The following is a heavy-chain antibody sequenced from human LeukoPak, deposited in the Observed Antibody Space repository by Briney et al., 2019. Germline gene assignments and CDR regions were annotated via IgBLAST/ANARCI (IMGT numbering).Heavy chain of an antibody. CDR1: GFTFSSYA. CDR2: ISGSGGST. V-gene: IGHV3-23*01. CDR3: AKDRRSVTTVSNFDY. D-gene: IGHD4-17*01. J-gene: IGHJ4*02. Sequence: PGGSLRLSCAASGFTFSSYAMSWVRQAPGKGLEWVSAISGSGGSTYYADSVKGRFTISRDNSKNTLYLQMNSLRAEDTAVYYCAKDRRSVTTVSNFDYWGQGTLVTVSS.